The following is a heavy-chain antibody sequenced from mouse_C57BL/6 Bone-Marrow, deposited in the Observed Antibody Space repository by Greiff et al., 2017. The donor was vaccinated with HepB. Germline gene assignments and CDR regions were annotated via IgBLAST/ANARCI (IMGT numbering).Heavy chain of an antibody. CDR3: ARGDY. CDR2: ISSGSSTT. J-gene: IGHJ2*01. Sequence: EVQGVESGGGLVKPGGSLKLSCAASGFTFSDYGMHWVRQAPEKGLEWVANISSGSSTTYYADTVKGRFTISRDNAKNTLFLQMTSLRSEDTAMYYCARGDYWGQGTTLTVSS. V-gene: IGHV5-17*01. CDR1: GFTFSDYG.